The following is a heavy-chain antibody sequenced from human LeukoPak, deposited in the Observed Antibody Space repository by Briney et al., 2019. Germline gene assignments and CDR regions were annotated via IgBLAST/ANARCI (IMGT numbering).Heavy chain of an antibody. Sequence: DSVKVSCKASGYTFTNSYMHSVRQAPGQGVEWVGWINLNNGGTNHAQKFQGRVTMTSDTSICTAYMELSSLRFDHPAVYYCARTAAGSGRGGDTWFDPWGQGTLVTVSS. V-gene: IGHV1-2*02. CDR3: ARTAAGSGRGGDTWFDP. J-gene: IGHJ5*02. CDR2: INLNNGGT. CDR1: GYTFTNSY. D-gene: IGHD3-10*01.